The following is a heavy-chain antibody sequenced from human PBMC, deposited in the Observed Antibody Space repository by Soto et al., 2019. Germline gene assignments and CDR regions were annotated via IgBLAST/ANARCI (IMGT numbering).Heavy chain of an antibody. CDR2: INPNSGGT. Sequence: GTSSEGSCKASGYTFTGYYMHWVRQAPGQGLEWMGWINPNSGGTNYAQKFQGWVTMTRDTSLSTAYMELSRLRSDDTAVYYCARERYSYGPYFDYWGQGTLVTVSS. CDR3: ARERYSYGPYFDY. V-gene: IGHV1-2*04. D-gene: IGHD5-18*01. J-gene: IGHJ4*02. CDR1: GYTFTGYY.